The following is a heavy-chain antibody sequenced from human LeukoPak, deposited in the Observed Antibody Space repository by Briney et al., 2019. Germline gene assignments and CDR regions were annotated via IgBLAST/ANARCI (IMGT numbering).Heavy chain of an antibody. V-gene: IGHV3-30*18. CDR1: GFTFSNYA. Sequence: QPGGSLRLSCVVSGFTFSNYAMHWVRQAPGKGLEWVAVISNDGSKRHYADAVKGRLSISRDSSKNALSLQFNSLRGDDTAVYYCAKGDGGSSSWYDFYFYGVDVWGKGTAVTVSS. D-gene: IGHD6-13*01. CDR3: AKGDGGSSSWYDFYFYGVDV. J-gene: IGHJ6*04. CDR2: ISNDGSKR.